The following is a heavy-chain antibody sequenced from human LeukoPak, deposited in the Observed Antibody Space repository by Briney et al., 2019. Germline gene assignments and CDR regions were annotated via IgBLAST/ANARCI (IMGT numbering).Heavy chain of an antibody. CDR2: IYYSGST. CDR3: ARGVPPRGYSYGTNWFDP. D-gene: IGHD5-18*01. V-gene: IGHV4-59*01. J-gene: IGHJ5*02. Sequence: SETLSLTCTVSGGSISSYYWSWIRQPPGKGLEWIGYIYYSGSTNYNPSLKSRVTISVDTSKNQFSLKLSSVTAADTAVYYCARGVPPRGYSYGTNWFDPWGQGTLVTVSS. CDR1: GGSISSYY.